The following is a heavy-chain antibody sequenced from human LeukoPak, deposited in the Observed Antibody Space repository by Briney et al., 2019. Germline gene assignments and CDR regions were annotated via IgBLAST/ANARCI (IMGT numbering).Heavy chain of an antibody. CDR1: GFTFSTYW. D-gene: IGHD2-2*02. J-gene: IGHJ3*02. V-gene: IGHV3-74*01. CDR3: ARGRYCSSTSCYKAFDI. CDR2: TNSEGSRT. Sequence: GGSLRLSCAASGFTFSTYWMYWVRQAPGKGLVWVSRTNSEGSRTSYADSVKGRVTISRDNAKNTLYLQMNSLRAEDTAVYYCARGRYCSSTSCYKAFDIWGQGTKVTVSS.